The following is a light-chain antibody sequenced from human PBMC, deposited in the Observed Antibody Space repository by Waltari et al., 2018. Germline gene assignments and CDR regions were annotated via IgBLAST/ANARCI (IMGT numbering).Light chain of an antibody. J-gene: IGKJ4*01. Sequence: EIELTQSPATLSLSPGERATLSCRASQSINNYLAWYQHKPGQPPRLLIYDASNRATGVPARFSGGGSGTDFTLTISSLDPEDFAVYYCHHRSTWSLTFGGGTEVEI. CDR3: HHRSTWSLT. CDR1: QSINNY. V-gene: IGKV3-11*01. CDR2: DAS.